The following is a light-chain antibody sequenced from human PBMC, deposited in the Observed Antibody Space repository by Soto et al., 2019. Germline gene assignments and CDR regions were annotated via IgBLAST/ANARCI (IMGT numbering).Light chain of an antibody. CDR3: QQLDSYPLT. CDR1: QDISSY. CDR2: AAS. V-gene: IGKV1-9*01. Sequence: DIQLTQSPSFLSASVGDRVTITCRASQDISSYLAWYQQKPGKVPKLLIHAASILLSGVPSRFSGSGSGTEFTLTLSSLQPEDFATYYCQQLDSYPLTFGRGTKA. J-gene: IGKJ4*01.